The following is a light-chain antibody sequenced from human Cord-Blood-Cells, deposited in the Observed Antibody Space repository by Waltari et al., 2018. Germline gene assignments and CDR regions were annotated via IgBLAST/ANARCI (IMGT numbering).Light chain of an antibody. Sequence: EIVLTQSPATLSLSPGERATLSCRASQRVSSYLARYQQKPGQAPRRLIYDASNRATGIPARFIGSGSGTDFTLTISSLEPEDFAVYYCQQRSNWPLFTFGSGTKVDIK. J-gene: IGKJ3*01. CDR1: QRVSSY. CDR3: QQRSNWPLFT. CDR2: DAS. V-gene: IGKV3-11*01.